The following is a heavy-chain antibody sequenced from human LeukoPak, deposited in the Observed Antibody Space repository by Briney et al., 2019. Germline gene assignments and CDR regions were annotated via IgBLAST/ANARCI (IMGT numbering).Heavy chain of an antibody. D-gene: IGHD3-10*01. Sequence: SETLSLTCSVSGGSLSRHYWTWIRQPPGKGLEWIGDIFNSGRTNFNPSLKSRLTLSIDTSKNQFSLRLSSATAADTAMYFCARDLGSGEYDFWGQGTLVTVSS. V-gene: IGHV4-59*11. CDR3: ARDLGSGEYDF. CDR2: IFNSGRT. CDR1: GGSLSRHY. J-gene: IGHJ4*02.